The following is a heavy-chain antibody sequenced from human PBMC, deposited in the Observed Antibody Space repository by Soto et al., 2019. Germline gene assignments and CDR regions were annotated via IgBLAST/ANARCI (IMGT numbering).Heavy chain of an antibody. CDR1: GGTFSSYA. J-gene: IGHJ4*02. D-gene: IGHD3-10*01. CDR3: ARAKGYYYGSGSHQYYFDY. V-gene: IGHV1-69*04. Sequence: ASVKVSCKASGGTFSSYAISWVRQPPGQGLEWMGRIIPILGIANYEQKFQGRVTITADKSTSTAYMELSSLRSEDTAVYYCARAKGYYYGSGSHQYYFDYWGQGTLVTVSS. CDR2: IIPILGIA.